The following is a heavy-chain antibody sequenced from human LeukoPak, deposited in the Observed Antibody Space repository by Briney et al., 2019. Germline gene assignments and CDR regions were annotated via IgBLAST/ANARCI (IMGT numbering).Heavy chain of an antibody. D-gene: IGHD1-20*01. CDR2: ISAYNGNT. J-gene: IGHJ4*02. CDR1: GYTFTSYG. Sequence: ASVKVSCKASGYTFTSYGISWVRQAPGQGLEWMGWISAYNGNTNYAQKLQGRVTMTTDTSTSTAYMELRCLRSDDTAVYYCARDHPRITGTTPDYWGQGTLVTVSS. V-gene: IGHV1-18*01. CDR3: ARDHPRITGTTPDY.